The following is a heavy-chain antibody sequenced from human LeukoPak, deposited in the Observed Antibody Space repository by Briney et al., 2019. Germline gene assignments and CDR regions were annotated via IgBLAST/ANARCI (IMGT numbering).Heavy chain of an antibody. D-gene: IGHD5-18*01. V-gene: IGHV3-23*01. Sequence: GGSLRLSCAASGFTLGGYAMSWVRQAPGKGLEWVSAISGSGGSTYSADSVKGRFTISRDNSKNTLYLQMNSLRAEDTAVYYCAKGRGIQLWFFDYWGQGTLVTVSS. CDR2: ISGSGGST. CDR1: GFTLGGYA. J-gene: IGHJ4*02. CDR3: AKGRGIQLWFFDY.